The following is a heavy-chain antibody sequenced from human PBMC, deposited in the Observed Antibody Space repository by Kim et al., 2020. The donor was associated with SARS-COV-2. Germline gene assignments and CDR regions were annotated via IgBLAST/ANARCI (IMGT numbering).Heavy chain of an antibody. CDR2: IKSKSDGGTT. Sequence: GGSLRLSCAASGFTFSNAWMSWVRQAPGKGLEWVGRIKSKSDGGTTDYAAPVKGRFTISRDDPKNTQYLQMNSLKIEDTGVYYCTTDPDCGGDCCFDYWGQGTLVTVSS. V-gene: IGHV3-15*01. CDR1: GFTFSNAW. CDR3: TTDPDCGGDCCFDY. J-gene: IGHJ4*02. D-gene: IGHD2-21*02.